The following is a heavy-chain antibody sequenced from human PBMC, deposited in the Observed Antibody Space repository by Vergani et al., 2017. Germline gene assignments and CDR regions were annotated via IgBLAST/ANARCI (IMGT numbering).Heavy chain of an antibody. J-gene: IGHJ4*02. V-gene: IGHV3-11*01. CDR3: ARVEGRITIFGVGTDRYDY. D-gene: IGHD3-3*01. CDR1: GFTFSDYY. Sequence: QVQLVESGGGLVKPGGSLRLSCAASGFTFSDYYMSWIRQAPGKGLEWVSYISTSGSTIYYADSVKGGFTISRDNAKNSLYLQMNSLRAEDTAVYYCARVEGRITIFGVGTDRYDYWGQGTLVTVSS. CDR2: ISTSGSTI.